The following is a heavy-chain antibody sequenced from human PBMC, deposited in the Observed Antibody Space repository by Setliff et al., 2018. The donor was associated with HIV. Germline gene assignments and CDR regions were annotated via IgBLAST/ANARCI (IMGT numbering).Heavy chain of an antibody. D-gene: IGHD3-10*01. J-gene: IGHJ5*02. CDR1: GFNFRSFW. CDR2: IDNDGSIT. V-gene: IGHV3-74*01. Sequence: GGSLRLSCAVSGFNFRSFWMHWIRQVPGKGLVWVSRIDNDGSITDYADSVRGRFTISRDNAKNSLYLQMNSLTVEDTAVYYCARDLGSGRRWFDPWGQGTMVTVSS. CDR3: ARDLGSGRRWFDP.